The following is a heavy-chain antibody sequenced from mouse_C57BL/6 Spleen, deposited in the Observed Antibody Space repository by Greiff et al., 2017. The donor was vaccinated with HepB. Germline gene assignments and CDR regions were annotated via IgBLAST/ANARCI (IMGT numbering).Heavy chain of an antibody. Sequence: VQLQQSGAELARPGASVKLSCKASGYTFTSYGISWVKQRTGQGLEWIGEIYPRSGNTYYNEKFKDKATLTADKSSSTAYMELRSLTSEDSAVYFCARGDNFYFDYWGQGTTLTVSS. V-gene: IGHV1-81*01. CDR1: GYTFTSYG. D-gene: IGHD1-3*01. CDR2: IYPRSGNT. CDR3: ARGDNFYFDY. J-gene: IGHJ2*01.